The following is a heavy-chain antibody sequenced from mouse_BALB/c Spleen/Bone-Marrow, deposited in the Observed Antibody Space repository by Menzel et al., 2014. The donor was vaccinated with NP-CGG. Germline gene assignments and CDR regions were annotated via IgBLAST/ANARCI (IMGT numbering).Heavy chain of an antibody. J-gene: IGHJ3*01. CDR2: IRNKANGYTT. D-gene: IGHD2-14*01. Sequence: EVMLVESGGGLVQPGGSLRLSCATSGFTFTDYYMSWVRQPPGKALEWLGFIRNKANGYTTEYSASVKGRFTISRDTSQSILYLQMNTPRAEDSATYYCARDRRYDLAWFAYWGQGTLVTVSA. CDR3: ARDRRYDLAWFAY. V-gene: IGHV7-3*02. CDR1: GFTFTDYY.